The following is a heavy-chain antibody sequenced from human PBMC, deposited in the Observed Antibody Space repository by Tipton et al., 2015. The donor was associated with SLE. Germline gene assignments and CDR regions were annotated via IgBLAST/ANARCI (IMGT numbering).Heavy chain of an antibody. CDR2: IWYDGSSK. CDR1: GFTFSTYG. V-gene: IGHV3-33*01. D-gene: IGHD6-6*01. J-gene: IGHJ5*02. CDR3: ARQYSSSSPWFDP. Sequence: SLRLSCAASGFTFSTYGIHWVRQAPGKGLEWVAVIWYDGSSKLYADSVKGRFTISRDNTKNSLYLQMGSLRADDTAVYFCARQYSSSSPWFDPWGQGTLVTVSS.